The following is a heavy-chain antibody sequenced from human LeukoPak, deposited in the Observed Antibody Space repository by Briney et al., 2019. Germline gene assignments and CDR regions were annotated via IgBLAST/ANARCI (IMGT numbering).Heavy chain of an antibody. J-gene: IGHJ4*02. D-gene: IGHD3-10*01. CDR1: GFTFSSYA. CDR2: ISGSGGST. CDR3: ARDPLNYYGSGSYYM. Sequence: GALRLSCAASGFTFSSYAMSWVRQAPGKGLEWVSAISGSGGSTYYADSVKGRFTISRDNSKNTLYLQMNSLRAEDTAVYYCARDPLNYYGSGSYYMWGQGTLVTVSS. V-gene: IGHV3-23*01.